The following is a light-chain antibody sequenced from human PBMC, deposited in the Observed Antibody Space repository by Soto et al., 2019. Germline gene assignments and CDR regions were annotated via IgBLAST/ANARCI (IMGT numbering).Light chain of an antibody. CDR2: GAS. CDR3: QQYGSSIT. J-gene: IGKJ5*01. CDR1: QSVSSSY. Sequence: EIVLTQSPGTLSLSPGERATPSCRASQSVSSSYLAWYQQKPGQAPRLLIYGASSRATGIPDRFSGSGSGTDFTLTISRLEPEDFAVYYCQQYGSSITFGQGTRLE. V-gene: IGKV3-20*01.